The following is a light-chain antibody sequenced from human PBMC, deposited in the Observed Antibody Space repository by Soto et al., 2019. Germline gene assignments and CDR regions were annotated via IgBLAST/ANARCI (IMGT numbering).Light chain of an antibody. CDR1: QSVSNNY. Sequence: EIVLTQSPGTLSLSPGERATLSCRASQSVSNNYLAWYQQKPGQAPRLLIYGASNRATGIPDRFSGSGSGTDFTLTISSLQPEDFATYYCQQYNSYPLTFGGGTKVEIK. CDR2: GAS. J-gene: IGKJ4*01. V-gene: IGKV3-20*01. CDR3: QQYNSYPLT.